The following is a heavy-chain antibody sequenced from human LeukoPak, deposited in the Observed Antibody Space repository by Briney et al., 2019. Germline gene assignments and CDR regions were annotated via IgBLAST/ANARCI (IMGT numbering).Heavy chain of an antibody. CDR2: ISGSGGST. J-gene: IGHJ5*02. CDR3: AKTAYSSSWYWFDP. D-gene: IGHD6-13*01. Sequence: GGSLRLSCAASGFTFSSYAMSWFRQAPGKWLEWVSAISGSGGSTYYADSVKGRFTISRDNSKNTLYLQMNSLRAEDTAVYYCAKTAYSSSWYWFDPWGQGTLVTVSS. CDR1: GFTFSSYA. V-gene: IGHV3-23*01.